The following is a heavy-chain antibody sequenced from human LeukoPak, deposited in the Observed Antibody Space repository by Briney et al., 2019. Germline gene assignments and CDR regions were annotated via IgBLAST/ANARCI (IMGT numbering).Heavy chain of an antibody. Sequence: PGGSLRLSCAASGFTFSSYSMNWVRQAPGKGLEWVSGISWNSGSIGYVDSVKGRFTISRDNAKNSLYLQMNSLRAEDTAVYYCAGIRPTYFDYWGQGTLVTVSS. V-gene: IGHV3-48*04. CDR2: ISWNSGSI. J-gene: IGHJ4*02. D-gene: IGHD1-14*01. CDR1: GFTFSSYS. CDR3: AGIRPTYFDY.